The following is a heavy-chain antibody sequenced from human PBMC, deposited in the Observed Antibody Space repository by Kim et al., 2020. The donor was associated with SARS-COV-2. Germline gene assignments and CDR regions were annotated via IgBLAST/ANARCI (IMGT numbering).Heavy chain of an antibody. CDR2: IASSISYT. CDR3: ARVSRGDISWHWFDR. Sequence: GGSLRLSCAASGFAFSDYYMSWIRQAPGKGLEWVSYIASSISYTRYADSVKGRFTISRENAKDSLYLQMDSLRVEDTAVVYCARVSRGDISWHWFDRWGQVTLVTVSS. V-gene: IGHV3-11*05. J-gene: IGHJ5*02. CDR1: GFAFSDYY. D-gene: IGHD3-10*01.